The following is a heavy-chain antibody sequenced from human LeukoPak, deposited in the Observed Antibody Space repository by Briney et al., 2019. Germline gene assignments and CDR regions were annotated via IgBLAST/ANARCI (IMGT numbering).Heavy chain of an antibody. CDR2: ISGSEGST. V-gene: IGHV3-23*01. J-gene: IGHJ4*02. Sequence: GGSLRLSCVASGFTFSFYAMSWVRQAPGKGLEWVAGISGSEGSTYYADSVKGRFTISRDNSKNTLDLQTNSLRAEDSAVYYCAKASSGCDGSGSSLNYWGQGTLVTVSS. CDR1: GFTFSFYA. CDR3: AKASSGCDGSGSSLNY. D-gene: IGHD3-22*01.